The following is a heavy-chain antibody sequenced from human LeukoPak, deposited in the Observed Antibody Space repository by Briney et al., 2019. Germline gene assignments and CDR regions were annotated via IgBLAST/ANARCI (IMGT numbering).Heavy chain of an antibody. CDR2: ISYDGSNK. D-gene: IGHD6-13*01. CDR3: ARDFFAGDIAADDAFDI. CDR1: GFTFSSYA. J-gene: IGHJ3*02. Sequence: PGRSLRLSCAASGFTFSSYAMHWVRQAPGKGLEWVAVISYDGSNKYYADSVKGRFTISRDNSKNTLYLQMNSLRTEDTAVYYCARDFFAGDIAADDAFDIWGQGTMVTVSS. V-gene: IGHV3-30-3*01.